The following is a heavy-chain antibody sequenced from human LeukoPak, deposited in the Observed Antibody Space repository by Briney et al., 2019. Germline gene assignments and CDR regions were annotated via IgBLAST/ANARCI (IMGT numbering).Heavy chain of an antibody. CDR1: GYTLSELS. CDR2: FDPRDGET. D-gene: IGHD3-10*01. Sequence: ASVKVSCKVSGYTLSELSMHWVRQAPGKGLEWMGGFDPRDGETIYAQKFQGRVTMTRDTSTSTVYMELSSLRSEDTAVYYCARVASSGNDAFDIWGQGTMVTVSS. J-gene: IGHJ3*02. V-gene: IGHV1-24*01. CDR3: ARVASSGNDAFDI.